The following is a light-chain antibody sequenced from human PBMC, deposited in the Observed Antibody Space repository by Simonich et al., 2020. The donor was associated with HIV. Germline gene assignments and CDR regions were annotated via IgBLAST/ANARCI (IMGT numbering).Light chain of an antibody. V-gene: IGLV2-14*03. CDR1: SSDVVGYNY. CDR3: SSYTSSSTLV. CDR2: DVS. Sequence: QSALTQPASVSESPGQSITISCTGTSSDVVGYNYVSWYQHPPGKAPKLMIYDVSKRPSGVSNRFSGSKSGNTASLTISGLQAEDEADYYCSSYTSSSTLVFGGGTKLTVL. J-gene: IGLJ2*01.